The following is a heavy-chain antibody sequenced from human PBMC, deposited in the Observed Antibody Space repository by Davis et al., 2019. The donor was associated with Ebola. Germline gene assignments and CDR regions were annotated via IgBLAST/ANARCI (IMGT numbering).Heavy chain of an antibody. V-gene: IGHV5-51*01. CDR2: IYPSDSDT. Sequence: GESLKISCKGYGYSFTSNWIVWMRQMPGKGLEWMGDIYPSDSDTRYSPSFQGHVTFSVDKSITTAYLQWSSLKASDTATYYCARLGTRSFDYWGQGTLVTVSS. D-gene: IGHD2-2*01. CDR1: GYSFTSNW. CDR3: ARLGTRSFDY. J-gene: IGHJ4*02.